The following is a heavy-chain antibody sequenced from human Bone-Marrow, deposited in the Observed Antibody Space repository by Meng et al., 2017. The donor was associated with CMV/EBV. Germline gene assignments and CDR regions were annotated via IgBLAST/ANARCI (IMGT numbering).Heavy chain of an antibody. Sequence: ASVKVSCKASNYTFTNFGISWVRQAPGQGLEWMGWISAYNGNTNYAQKLQGRVTMTTDTSTSTAYMELRSLRSDDTAVYYCARDGDNYDILTGYMDYWGQGTLVTVSS. J-gene: IGHJ4*02. CDR1: NYTFTNFG. CDR3: ARDGDNYDILTGYMDY. D-gene: IGHD3-9*01. V-gene: IGHV1-18*01. CDR2: ISAYNGNT.